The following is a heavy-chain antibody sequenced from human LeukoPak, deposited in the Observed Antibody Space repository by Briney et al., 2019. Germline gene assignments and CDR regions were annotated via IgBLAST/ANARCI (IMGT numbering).Heavy chain of an antibody. CDR1: GFTVSSYY. D-gene: IGHD1-1*01. V-gene: IGHV3-66*01. Sequence: GGSLRLSCAASGFTVSSYYMSWVRQAPGKGLEWVSVIYSGGSTYYADSVKGRFTISRDNSKNTLYLQMNSLRAEDTAVYYCARVVGTGLLDYWGQGTLVTVSS. CDR2: IYSGGST. CDR3: ARVVGTGLLDY. J-gene: IGHJ4*02.